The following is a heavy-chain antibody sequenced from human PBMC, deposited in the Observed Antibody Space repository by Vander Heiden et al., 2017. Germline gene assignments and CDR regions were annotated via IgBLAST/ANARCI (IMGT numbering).Heavy chain of an antibody. Sequence: EVQLVASGGGLVKPGGSLSLYCAASGFPFSSSSMTWVRQAPGKGLEWVSSISSSSSYIYYADSVKGRFTISRDNAKNSLYLQMNSLRAEDTAVYYWARVAIYGDHTFDYWGQGTLVTVSS. CDR2: ISSSSSYI. V-gene: IGHV3-21*01. J-gene: IGHJ4*02. CDR1: GFPFSSSS. D-gene: IGHD4-17*01. CDR3: ARVAIYGDHTFDY.